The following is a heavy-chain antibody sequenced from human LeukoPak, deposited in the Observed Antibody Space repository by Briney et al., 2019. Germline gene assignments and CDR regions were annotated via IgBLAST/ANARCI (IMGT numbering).Heavy chain of an antibody. CDR2: IYYSEST. J-gene: IGHJ6*02. D-gene: IGHD2-21*01. V-gene: IGHV4-59*01. Sequence: SETLSPTCTVSGNSISSYYWSWIRQPPGKGLEWIGYIYYSESTNYNPSLKSRVTISVATSKNQFSLKLSSVTAADTAVYYCARKIPGYYGMDVWGQGTTVTVSS. CDR3: ARKIPGYYGMDV. CDR1: GNSISSYY.